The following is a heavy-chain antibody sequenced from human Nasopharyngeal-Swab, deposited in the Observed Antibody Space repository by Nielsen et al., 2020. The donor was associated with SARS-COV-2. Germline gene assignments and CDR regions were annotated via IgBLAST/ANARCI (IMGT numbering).Heavy chain of an antibody. CDR3: ARVGETIFGVVIRNYYGMDV. CDR2: INHSGST. V-gene: IGHV4-34*01. Sequence: WIRQPPGKGLEWIGEINHSGSTNYNPSLKSRVTISVDTSKNQFSLKLGSVTAADTAVYYCARVGETIFGVVIRNYYGMDVWGQGTTVTVSS. D-gene: IGHD3-3*01. J-gene: IGHJ6*02.